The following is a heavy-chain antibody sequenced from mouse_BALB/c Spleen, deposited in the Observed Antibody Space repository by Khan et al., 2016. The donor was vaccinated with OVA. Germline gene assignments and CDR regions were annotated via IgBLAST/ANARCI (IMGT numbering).Heavy chain of an antibody. CDR2: IWGGGST. CDR3: AEGVWSYYYTVDY. J-gene: IGHJ4*01. Sequence: QVQLKESGPGLVAPSQNLSITCTVSGFSLSDYGVSWIRQPPGKGLEWLGVIWGGGSTYYNSALKSRLSISKDNSKSQVFLKMSSLQSDDTAMFDCAEGVWSYYYTVDYWGQGTSVTVSS. V-gene: IGHV2-6-5*01. CDR1: GFSLSDYG.